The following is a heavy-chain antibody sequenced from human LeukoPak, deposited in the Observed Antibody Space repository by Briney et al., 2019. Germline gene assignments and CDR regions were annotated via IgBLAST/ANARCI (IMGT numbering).Heavy chain of an antibody. CDR2: ISWDGGST. Sequence: PGGSLRLSCAASGFTFDDYTMHWVRRAPGKGLEWVSLISWDGGSTYYADSVKGRFTISRDNSKNSLYLQMNSLRTEDTALYYCAKAGVLGPHRGNYFDYWGQGTLVTVSS. CDR1: GFTFDDYT. J-gene: IGHJ4*02. D-gene: IGHD3-16*01. V-gene: IGHV3-43*01. CDR3: AKAGVLGPHRGNYFDY.